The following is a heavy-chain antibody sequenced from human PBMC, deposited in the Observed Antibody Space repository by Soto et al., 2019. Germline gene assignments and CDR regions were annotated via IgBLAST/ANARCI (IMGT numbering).Heavy chain of an antibody. CDR2: IYYSGSA. V-gene: IGHV4-31*03. D-gene: IGHD3-22*01. CDR3: ARGLRNYDSSGGQFDY. J-gene: IGHJ4*02. CDR1: GGSISSGGYY. Sequence: TSETLSLTCTVSGGSISSGGYYWSWIRQHPGKGLEWIGYIYYSGSAYYNPSLKSRVTISVDTSKNQFSLKLSSVTAADTAVYYCARGLRNYDSSGGQFDYWGQGTLVTVSS.